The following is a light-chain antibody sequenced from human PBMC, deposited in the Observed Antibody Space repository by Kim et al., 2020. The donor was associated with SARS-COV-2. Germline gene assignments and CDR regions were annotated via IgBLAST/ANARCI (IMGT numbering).Light chain of an antibody. CDR2: GKN. CDR1: SLRKYY. Sequence: ALGQTVRITCQEDSLRKYYASWYQQKPGQAPVLVNYGKNNRPSGIPDRFSGSSSGNTASLSITGAQAEDEADYYCNSRDRSGNHLVFGGGTQLTVL. CDR3: NSRDRSGNHLV. J-gene: IGLJ3*02. V-gene: IGLV3-19*01.